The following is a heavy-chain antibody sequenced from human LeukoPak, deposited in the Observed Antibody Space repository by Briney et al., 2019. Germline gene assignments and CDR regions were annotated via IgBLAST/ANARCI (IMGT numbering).Heavy chain of an antibody. CDR3: ARAVDSSGYTPYYFDY. CDR2: IYTSGST. J-gene: IGHJ4*02. D-gene: IGHD3-22*01. Sequence: SENLSLTCTVSGGSISSYYWSWIRQPAGKGLEWIGRIYTSGSTNYNPSLKSRVTMSVDTSKNQFSLKLSSVTAADTAVYYCARAVDSSGYTPYYFDYWGQGTLVTVSS. V-gene: IGHV4-4*07. CDR1: GGSISSYY.